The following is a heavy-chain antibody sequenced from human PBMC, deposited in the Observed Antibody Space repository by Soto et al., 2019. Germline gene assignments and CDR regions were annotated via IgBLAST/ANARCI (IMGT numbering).Heavy chain of an antibody. CDR2: IYYSGST. CDR3: ARRGDSSSWLNYYYYYGMDV. D-gene: IGHD6-13*01. V-gene: IGHV4-39*01. CDR1: GGSISSSSYY. Sequence: SETLSLTCTVSGGSISSSSYYWGWIRQPPGKGLEWIGSIYYSGSTYYNPSLKSRVTISVDTSKNQFSLKLSSVTAADTAVYYCARRGDSSSWLNYYYYYGMDVWGQETTVTVSS. J-gene: IGHJ6*02.